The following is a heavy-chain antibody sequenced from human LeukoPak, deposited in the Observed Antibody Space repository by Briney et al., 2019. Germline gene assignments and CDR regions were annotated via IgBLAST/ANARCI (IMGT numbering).Heavy chain of an antibody. V-gene: IGHV3-73*01. CDR1: GFTFSGSA. CDR2: IRTQINSYAT. J-gene: IGHJ4*02. Sequence: GGSLRLSCAASGFTFSGSAIHWVRQTSGKGLEWVGHIRTQINSYATAYAASVKGRFTISRDDSKNTAYLQMDSLKTEDTAVYYCTGNYYGSGSYADFDYWGQGTLVTVSS. D-gene: IGHD3-10*01. CDR3: TGNYYGSGSYADFDY.